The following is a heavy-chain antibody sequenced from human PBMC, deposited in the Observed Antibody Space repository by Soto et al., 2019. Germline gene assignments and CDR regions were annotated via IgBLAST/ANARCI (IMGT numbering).Heavy chain of an antibody. CDR1: GFTFSSYG. Sequence: QVQLVESGGGVVQPGRSLRLSCAASGFTFSSYGMHWVRQAPGKGLEWVAVIWYDGSNKYYADYVKGRFTISRDNSKNTLYLQMNSLRAEDTAVYYCAREDDYGDYDLDYWGQGTLVTVSS. CDR2: IWYDGSNK. D-gene: IGHD4-17*01. CDR3: AREDDYGDYDLDY. J-gene: IGHJ4*02. V-gene: IGHV3-33*01.